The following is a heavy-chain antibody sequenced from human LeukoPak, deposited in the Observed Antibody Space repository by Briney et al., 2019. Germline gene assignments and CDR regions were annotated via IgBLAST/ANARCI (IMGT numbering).Heavy chain of an antibody. CDR1: GGYIIASGHY. CDR3: ARERSSSGGHNWFDP. V-gene: IGHV4-39*07. CDR2: VYYTGVT. Sequence: PSETLSLTCTVSGGYIIASGHYWGWIRQPPGKGLEWIGSVYYTGVTSTNPFFRSRMSISVDTSKNQFSLNLTSVTAADAAVYYCARERSSSGGHNWFDPWGQGTLVTVSS. D-gene: IGHD4-23*01. J-gene: IGHJ5*02.